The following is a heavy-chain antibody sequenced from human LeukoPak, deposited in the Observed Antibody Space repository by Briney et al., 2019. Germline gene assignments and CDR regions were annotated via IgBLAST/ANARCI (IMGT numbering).Heavy chain of an antibody. CDR1: GASISGGYW. J-gene: IGHJ3*02. CDR2: VYHSGTT. D-gene: IGHD3-16*01. V-gene: IGHV4-4*02. Sequence: MPSETLSLTCAVSGASISGGYWWSWVRQPPGKGLEWIGEVYHSGTTTYNPSLKSRVTVSADKSENQFSLKLSSVTAADTALYYCARDYFGDMTSGAFDIWGQGTMVTVSS. CDR3: ARDYFGDMTSGAFDI.